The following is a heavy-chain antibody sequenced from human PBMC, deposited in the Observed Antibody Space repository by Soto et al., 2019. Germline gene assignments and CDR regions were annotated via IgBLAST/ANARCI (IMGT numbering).Heavy chain of an antibody. D-gene: IGHD7-27*01. CDR3: AALGAQIY. J-gene: IGHJ4*02. Sequence: VQLVESGGGLVQPGGSLRLFCAASGFTFSDYDMHWVRQARGKGLEWVSSIGHAGDTYSGDSVKGRFTISRETAKNTSHLQMNSLRAGDTAVYYCAALGAQIYWGQGALVTVSS. V-gene: IGHV3-13*01. CDR1: GFTFSDYD. CDR2: IGHAGDT.